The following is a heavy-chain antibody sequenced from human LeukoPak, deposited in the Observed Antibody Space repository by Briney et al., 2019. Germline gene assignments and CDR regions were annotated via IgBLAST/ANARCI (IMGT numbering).Heavy chain of an antibody. D-gene: IGHD3-22*01. CDR3: AREANYFDSSGVTNAFYI. V-gene: IGHV4-59*01. J-gene: IGHJ3*02. Sequence: PAETLSLTCTVSGGSITNSYWRWIRQPPGKGLEWIGNIHSSGSRNYNPSLKGRVTMSVDTSKNQFSLKLNSVTAADTAVYYCAREANYFDSSGVTNAFYIWGQGTMVTVSS. CDR2: IHSSGSR. CDR1: GGSITNSY.